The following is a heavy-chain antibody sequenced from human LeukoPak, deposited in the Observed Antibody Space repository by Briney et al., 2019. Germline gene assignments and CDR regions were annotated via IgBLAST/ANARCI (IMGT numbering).Heavy chain of an antibody. J-gene: IGHJ5*02. V-gene: IGHV1-18*01. CDR2: ISAYNGNT. CDR3: ANMVRGVIEWFDP. Sequence: GASVKVSCKASGYTFTSYGISWVRQAPGQGLEWMGWISAYNGNTNYAQKLQGRATMTTDTPTSTAYMELRSLRSDDTAVYYCANMVRGVIEWFDPWGQGTLVTVSS. D-gene: IGHD3-10*01. CDR1: GYTFTSYG.